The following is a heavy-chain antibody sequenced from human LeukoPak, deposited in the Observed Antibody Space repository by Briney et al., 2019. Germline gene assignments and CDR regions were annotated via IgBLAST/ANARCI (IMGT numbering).Heavy chain of an antibody. CDR2: ISGSGDST. J-gene: IGHJ4*02. Sequence: GRSLRLSCAASGFTFSNYGMSWVRQAPGKGLERVSGISGSGDSTDYADSVKGRFTISRDNSKNTLYVQMNSLRAEDTAVYYCAKSLVLRKSRGYWGQGTLVTVSS. D-gene: IGHD3-10*01. CDR1: GFTFSNYG. V-gene: IGHV3-23*01. CDR3: AKSLVLRKSRGY.